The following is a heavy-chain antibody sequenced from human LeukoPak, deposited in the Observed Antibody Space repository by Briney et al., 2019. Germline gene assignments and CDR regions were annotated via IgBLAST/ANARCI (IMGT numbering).Heavy chain of an antibody. Sequence: PGGSLRLSCAASGFTFSSYSMNWVRQAPGKGLEWVSYISSSSSTIYYADSVKGRFTISRDNAKNSLYLQMNSLRAEDTAVYSCARDSGSYHRPYYFDYWGQGTLVTVSS. CDR3: ARDSGSYHRPYYFDY. CDR1: GFTFSSYS. D-gene: IGHD1-26*01. CDR2: ISSSSSTI. J-gene: IGHJ4*02. V-gene: IGHV3-48*01.